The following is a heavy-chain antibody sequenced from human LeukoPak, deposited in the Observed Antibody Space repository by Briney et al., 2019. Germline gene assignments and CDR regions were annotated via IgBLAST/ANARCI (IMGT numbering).Heavy chain of an antibody. V-gene: IGHV3-7*03. CDR1: GFTFSSYW. CDR3: AGWVATIRWGYYFDY. CDR2: MKQDGSEK. D-gene: IGHD5-12*01. Sequence: GGSLRLSCAASGFTFSSYWMSWVRQAPGKGLEWVANMKQDGSEKYYVDSVKGRFTISRDNAKNSLYLQMNSLRAEDTAVYYCAGWVATIRWGYYFDYWGQGTLVTVSS. J-gene: IGHJ4*02.